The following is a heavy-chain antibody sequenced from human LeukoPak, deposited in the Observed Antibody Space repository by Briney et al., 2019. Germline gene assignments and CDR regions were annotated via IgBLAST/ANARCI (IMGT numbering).Heavy chain of an antibody. D-gene: IGHD6-13*01. CDR1: GFAFSSYE. CDR3: ARVGSTAEAGTPDY. CDR2: ISPSGIHT. J-gene: IGHJ4*02. V-gene: IGHV3-48*03. Sequence: GGSLRLSCAASGFAFSSYEMNWVRQAPGKGLEWVSDISPSGIHTPYADSVKGRFTVSRDNAKNSLSLELNSLRVDDTAIYYCARVGSTAEAGTPDYWGQGTLVTVSS.